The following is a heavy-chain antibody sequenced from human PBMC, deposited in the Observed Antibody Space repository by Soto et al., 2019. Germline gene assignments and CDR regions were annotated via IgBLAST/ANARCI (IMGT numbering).Heavy chain of an antibody. D-gene: IGHD6-19*01. CDR3: ARDHLGIAAGDFDL. CDR1: GFSFDTYN. V-gene: IGHV3-21*01. J-gene: IGHJ4*02. Sequence: LRLSCAASGFSFDTYNMNWVRQAPGKGLEWVSSISSGRPDIFYADSVRGRFTISRDDAKKSLFLQMNSLRADDTAVYYCARDHLGIAAGDFDLWGQGTLVTVSS. CDR2: ISSGRPDI.